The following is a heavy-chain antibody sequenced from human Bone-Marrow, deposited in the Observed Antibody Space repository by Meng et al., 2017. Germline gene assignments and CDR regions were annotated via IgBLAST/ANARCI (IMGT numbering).Heavy chain of an antibody. D-gene: IGHD4-11*01. CDR1: CVSFRDYY. V-gene: IGHV4-34*01. CDR3: ARGPTTMAHDFDY. Sequence: QVPLQQWGAGLLQPSETLSLTCVVSCVSFRDYYWSWIRQPPGKGLEWIGEINHSGSTNYNPSLESRATISVDTSQNNLSLKLSSVTAADSAVYYCARGPTTMAHDFDYWGQGTLVTVSS. J-gene: IGHJ4*02. CDR2: INHSGST.